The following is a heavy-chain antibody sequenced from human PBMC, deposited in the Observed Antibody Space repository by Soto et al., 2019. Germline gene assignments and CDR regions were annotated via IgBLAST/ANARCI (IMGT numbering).Heavy chain of an antibody. D-gene: IGHD6-6*01. J-gene: IGHJ4*02. V-gene: IGHV4-31*03. CDR2: IYYSGST. CDR1: GGSISSGGYY. CDR3: ARGGGSIAARPGPNDY. Sequence: TSETLSLTCTVSGGSISSGGYYWSWIRQHPGKGLEWIGYIYYSGSTYYNPSLKSRVTISVDTSKNQFSLKLSSVTAADTAVYYCARGGGSIAARPGPNDYWGQGTLVTVSS.